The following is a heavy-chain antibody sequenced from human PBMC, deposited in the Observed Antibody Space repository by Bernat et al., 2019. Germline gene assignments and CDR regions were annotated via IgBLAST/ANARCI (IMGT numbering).Heavy chain of an antibody. CDR3: ARDHWSGYSWRYYYYMDV. D-gene: IGHD3-3*01. J-gene: IGHJ6*03. V-gene: IGHV3-11*01. CDR1: GFTFSDYY. Sequence: QVQLVESGGGLVKPGGSLRLSCAASGFTFSDYYMSWIRQAPGKGLEWVSYISSSGSTIYYADSVKGRFTISRDNAKNSLYLQMNSLRAEDTAVYSCARDHWSGYSWRYYYYMDVWGQGTTVTVSS. CDR2: ISSSGSTI.